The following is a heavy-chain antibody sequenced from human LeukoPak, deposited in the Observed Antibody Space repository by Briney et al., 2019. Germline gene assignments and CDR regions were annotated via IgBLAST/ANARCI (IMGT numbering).Heavy chain of an antibody. V-gene: IGHV4-34*01. CDR2: INHSGST. J-gene: IGHJ4*02. D-gene: IGHD3-10*01. CDR3: ARVRDRFGETDY. CDR1: GGSFSGYY. Sequence: SETLSLTCAVYGGSFSGYYWSWIRQPPGKGLEWIGEINHSGSTNYNPSLKSRVTISVDTSKNQFSLKLNSVTAADTAVYYCARVRDRFGETDYWGQEALVTVSS.